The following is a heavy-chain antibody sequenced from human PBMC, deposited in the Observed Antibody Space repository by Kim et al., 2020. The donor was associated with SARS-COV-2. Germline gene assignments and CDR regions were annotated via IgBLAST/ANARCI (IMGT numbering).Heavy chain of an antibody. D-gene: IGHD6-13*01. J-gene: IGHJ6*02. V-gene: IGHV4-59*08. CDR2: T. Sequence: TKSNPSLTSRVTISVDASNNQVPLRLSSVTAADTAVYFCARHVGRWAMDVWGQGTTVTVS. CDR3: ARHVGRWAMDV.